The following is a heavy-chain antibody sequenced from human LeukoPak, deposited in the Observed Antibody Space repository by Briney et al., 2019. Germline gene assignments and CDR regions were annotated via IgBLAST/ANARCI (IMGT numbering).Heavy chain of an antibody. J-gene: IGHJ6*04. Sequence: GGSLTLSCEDSGFTFRSYEMNWVRQAPGKGLEWVSYISSSGSTIYYADSVKGRFTISRDNAKNSLYLQMNSLRAEDTAVYYCAELGITMIGGVWGKGTTVTISS. CDR3: AELGITMIGGV. V-gene: IGHV3-48*03. CDR2: ISSSGSTI. D-gene: IGHD3-10*02. CDR1: GFTFRSYE.